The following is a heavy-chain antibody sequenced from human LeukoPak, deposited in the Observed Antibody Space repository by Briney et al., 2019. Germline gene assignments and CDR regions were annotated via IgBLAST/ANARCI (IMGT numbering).Heavy chain of an antibody. Sequence: GASVKVSCKASGNTFTSYYMHWVRQAPGQGLEWMGIINPSGGSTSYAQKFQGRVTMTRDMSTSTVYMELSSLRSEDTAVYYCASHDGTALDFFDAFDIWGQGTMVTVSS. CDR2: INPSGGST. CDR1: GNTFTSYY. V-gene: IGHV1-46*01. CDR3: ASHDGTALDFFDAFDI. D-gene: IGHD3-3*01. J-gene: IGHJ3*02.